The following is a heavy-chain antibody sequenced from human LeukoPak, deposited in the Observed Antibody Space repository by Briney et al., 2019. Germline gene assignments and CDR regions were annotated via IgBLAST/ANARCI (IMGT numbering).Heavy chain of an antibody. CDR1: GFTFSDYY. D-gene: IGHD3-3*01. CDR2: ISSSGSSI. V-gene: IGHV3-11*04. Sequence: GGSLRLSCAASGFTFSDYYMSWIRQAPGKGLEWVSNISSSGSSIYYADSVKGRFTISRDNAKNSLYLQMNSLGAEDTAVYYCARGNYDFWSGYSYYFDYWGQGTLVTVSS. J-gene: IGHJ4*02. CDR3: ARGNYDFWSGYSYYFDY.